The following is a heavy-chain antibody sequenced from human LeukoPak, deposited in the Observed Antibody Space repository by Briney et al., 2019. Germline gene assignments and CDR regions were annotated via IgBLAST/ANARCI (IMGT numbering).Heavy chain of an antibody. J-gene: IGHJ4*02. CDR1: GFTFSNYN. CDR2: ITTSSSYI. Sequence: GGSLRLSRAASGFTFSNYNMNWVRQAPGKGLEWVSCITTSSSYIYDADSVKGRFTISRDNAKNSLYLQMNSLRAEDTGVYYCARQEYSTFDYWGQGTLVTVSS. CDR3: ARQEYSTFDY. V-gene: IGHV3-21*01. D-gene: IGHD2/OR15-2a*01.